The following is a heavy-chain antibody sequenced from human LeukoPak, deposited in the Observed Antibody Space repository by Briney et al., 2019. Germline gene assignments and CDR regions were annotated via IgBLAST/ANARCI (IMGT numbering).Heavy chain of an antibody. Sequence: GRSLRLSCAASGFTFSSYAMHWVRQAPGKGLEWVSAISGSGGSTYYADSVKGRFTISRDNSKNTLYLQMNSLRAEDTAVYYCXXXXXXXXSHLFVDYWGQGTLVTVSS. CDR1: GFTFSSYA. V-gene: IGHV3-23*01. J-gene: IGHJ4*02. CDR2: ISGSGGST. D-gene: IGHD2-15*01. CDR3: XXXXXXXXSHLFVDY.